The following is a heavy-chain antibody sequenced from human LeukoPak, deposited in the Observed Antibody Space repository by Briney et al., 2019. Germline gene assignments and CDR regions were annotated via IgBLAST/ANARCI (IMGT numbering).Heavy chain of an antibody. V-gene: IGHV3-23*01. D-gene: IGHD1-26*01. J-gene: IGHJ6*02. CDR1: GFTFSSYA. CDR3: AKDREYSGSYRPGPTRYYYGMDV. Sequence: GGSLRLSCAASGFTFSSYAMGWVRQAPGKGLEWVSGISGTGGNTYYADSVKGRFTISRDNSKNTLYLQMNSLRAEDTAVFYCAKDREYSGSYRPGPTRYYYGMDVWGQGTTVTVSS. CDR2: ISGTGGNT.